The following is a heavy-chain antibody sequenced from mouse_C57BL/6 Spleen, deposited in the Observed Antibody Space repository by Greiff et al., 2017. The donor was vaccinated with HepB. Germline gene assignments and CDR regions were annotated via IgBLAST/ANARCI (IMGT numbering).Heavy chain of an antibody. J-gene: IGHJ2*01. CDR3: AREDYGPFDY. CDR2: ISSGSSTI. V-gene: IGHV5-17*01. D-gene: IGHD1-1*01. Sequence: DVKLVESGGGLVKPGGSLKLSCAASGFTFSDYGMHWVRQAPEKGLEWVAYISSGSSTIYYADTVKGRFTISRDNAKNTLFLQMTSLRSEDTAMYYCAREDYGPFDYWGQGTTLTVSS. CDR1: GFTFSDYG.